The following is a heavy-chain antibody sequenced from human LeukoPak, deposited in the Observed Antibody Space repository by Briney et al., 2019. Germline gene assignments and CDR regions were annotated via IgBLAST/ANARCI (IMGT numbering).Heavy chain of an antibody. CDR2: IYYSGST. D-gene: IGHD6-19*01. CDR1: GGSISSSSYY. Sequence: SETLSLTCTVSGGSISSSSYYWGWIRQPPGKGLEWIGSIYYSGSTYYNPSLKSRVTISVDTSKNQFSLKLSSVTAADTAVYYCAREKYSSGWRPEYDNRNRYNWFDPWGQGTLVTVSS. J-gene: IGHJ5*02. CDR3: AREKYSSGWRPEYDNRNRYNWFDP. V-gene: IGHV4-39*07.